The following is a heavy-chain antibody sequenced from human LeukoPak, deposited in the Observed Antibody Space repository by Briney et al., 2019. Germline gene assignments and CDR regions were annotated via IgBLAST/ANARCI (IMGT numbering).Heavy chain of an antibody. CDR1: GGTFSSYA. D-gene: IGHD3-10*01. CDR2: IIPILGIA. Sequence: AVKVSRKASGGTFSSYAISWVRQAPGQGQEWMGRIIPILGIANYAQKFQGRVTITADKSTSTAYMELSSLRSEDTAVYYCARDRGQQLLWFGEGSSDYGMDVWGQGTTVSVSS. J-gene: IGHJ6*02. V-gene: IGHV1-69*04. CDR3: ARDRGQQLLWFGEGSSDYGMDV.